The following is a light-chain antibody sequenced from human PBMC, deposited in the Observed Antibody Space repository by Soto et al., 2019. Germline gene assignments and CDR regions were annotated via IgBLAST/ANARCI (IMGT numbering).Light chain of an antibody. Sequence: QSVLTQPPSLSAAPGQEVTISCSGSGSNVGYNSVSWYQQLPGTAPKLVIYDDHKRPSGIPARFSGSKSGTSASLGITGLQTGDEADYYCGAWDDRLTAYAFGSGTKVTVL. CDR1: GSNVGYNS. V-gene: IGLV1-51*01. CDR2: DDH. J-gene: IGLJ1*01. CDR3: GAWDDRLTAYA.